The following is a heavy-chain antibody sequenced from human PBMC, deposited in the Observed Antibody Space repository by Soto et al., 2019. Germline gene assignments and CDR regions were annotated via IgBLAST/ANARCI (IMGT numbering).Heavy chain of an antibody. CDR1: GFTFSSYW. J-gene: IGHJ4*02. CDR3: ARDPRPYYYDSSGYIV. V-gene: IGHV3-7*01. D-gene: IGHD3-22*01. Sequence: SLRLSCAASGFTFSSYWMSWVRQAPGKGLEWVANIKQDGSEKYYVDSVKGRFTISRDNAKNSLYLQMNSLRAEDTAVYYCARDPRPYYYDSSGYIVWGQGTLVTVSS. CDR2: IKQDGSEK.